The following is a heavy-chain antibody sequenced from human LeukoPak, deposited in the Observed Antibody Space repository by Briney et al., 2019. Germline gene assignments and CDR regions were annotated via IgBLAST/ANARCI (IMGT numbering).Heavy chain of an antibody. CDR1: GGSFSGYY. D-gene: IGHD3-10*01. Sequence: TSETLSLTCAVYGGSFSGYYWSWIRQPPGKGLEWIGEINHSGSTNYNPSHKSRVTISVDTSKNQFSLKLSSVTAADTAVYYCARGGGYNWFDPWGQGTLVTVSS. V-gene: IGHV4-34*01. CDR3: ARGGGYNWFDP. J-gene: IGHJ5*02. CDR2: INHSGST.